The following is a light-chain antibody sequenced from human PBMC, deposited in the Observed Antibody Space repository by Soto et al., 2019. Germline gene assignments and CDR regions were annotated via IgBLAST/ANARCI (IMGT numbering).Light chain of an antibody. CDR3: HQYDSSPLT. V-gene: IGKV3-20*01. CDR2: GAS. Sequence: EIVLTQSQGTLSLSPGEGATLSCRPSQSLSSRSLAWYQQKPGQAPRLLIYGASSRATGIPDRFSGSGSGRDFTLTISVLESDYFAVYYCHQYDSSPLTFCGGTKVEIK. J-gene: IGKJ4*01. CDR1: QSLSSRS.